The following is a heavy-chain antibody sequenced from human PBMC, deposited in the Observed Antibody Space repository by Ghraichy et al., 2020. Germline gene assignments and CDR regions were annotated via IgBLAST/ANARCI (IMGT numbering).Heavy chain of an antibody. CDR3: ARIDRYSSSWHSVGLGAFYGMDV. CDR1: GGSISSYY. CDR2: IYYSGST. V-gene: IGHV4-59*01. D-gene: IGHD6-13*01. J-gene: IGHJ6*02. Sequence: SETLSLTCTVSGGSISSYYWSWIRQPPGKGLEWIGHIYYSGSTNYNPSLKSRVTISVDTSKNQFSLKLSSVTAADTAVYYCARIDRYSSSWHSVGLGAFYGMDVWGQGTTVTVSS.